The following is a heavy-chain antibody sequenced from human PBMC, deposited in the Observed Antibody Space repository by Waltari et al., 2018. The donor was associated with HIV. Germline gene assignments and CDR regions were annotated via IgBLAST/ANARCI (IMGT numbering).Heavy chain of an antibody. CDR2: IQKDGNNI. Sequence: QVQLVESGGGVVQPGGYLRLSCAASGFNFRKYHLHWVRQAPGKGLEWVSIIQKDGNNIYYRGSVQGRFTISRDNSKNTLYLQMNSLRDEDTATYYCAKGYDSGMDVWGQGTTVTVSS. V-gene: IGHV3-30*02. CDR3: AKGYDSGMDV. D-gene: IGHD2-2*01. CDR1: GFNFRKYH. J-gene: IGHJ6*02.